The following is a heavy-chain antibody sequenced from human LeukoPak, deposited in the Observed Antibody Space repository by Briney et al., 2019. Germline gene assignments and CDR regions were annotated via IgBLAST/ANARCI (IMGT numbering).Heavy chain of an antibody. D-gene: IGHD1-1*01. Sequence: SETLSLTCAVYGGSFNGYYWSWIRQPPGKGLEWIGEINHSGSTNYNPSLKSRVTISVDTSKNQFSLKLSSVTAADTAVYYCASRYPYYYYYMDVWGKGTTVTVSS. V-gene: IGHV4-34*01. J-gene: IGHJ6*03. CDR1: GGSFNGYY. CDR2: INHSGST. CDR3: ASRYPYYYYYMDV.